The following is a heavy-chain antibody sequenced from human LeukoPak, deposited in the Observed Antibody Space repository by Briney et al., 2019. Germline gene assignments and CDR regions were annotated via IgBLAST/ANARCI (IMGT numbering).Heavy chain of an antibody. J-gene: IGHJ3*02. CDR1: GFTFSNYG. V-gene: IGHV3-30*03. CDR2: ISYDGSNK. D-gene: IGHD2-2*01. Sequence: PGGSLRLSCAASGFTFSNYGMHWVRQAPGKGLEWVAIISYDGSNKYYTDSVKGRFTISRDNSKNTLYLQMNSLRAEDTAVYYCARHSEGPVNDAFDIWGQGTKVTVSS. CDR3: ARHSEGPVNDAFDI.